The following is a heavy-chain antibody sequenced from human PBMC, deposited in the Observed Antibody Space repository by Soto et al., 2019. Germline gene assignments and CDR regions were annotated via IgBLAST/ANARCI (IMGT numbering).Heavy chain of an antibody. CDR2: ISSVTSTI. D-gene: IGHD3-3*01. J-gene: IGHJ4*02. CDR1: GFTFRSYS. V-gene: IGHV3-48*01. Sequence: EVQLVESGGGLVPPGGSLRLSCAASGFTFRSYSMNWVRQAPGKGLEWISHISSVTSTIYYADSVKGRFTISRDNAKNSVFLQMNSLRAEDTAVYYCARDPGLTLFGVVTPFDSWGQGTLVSVFS. CDR3: ARDPGLTLFGVVTPFDS.